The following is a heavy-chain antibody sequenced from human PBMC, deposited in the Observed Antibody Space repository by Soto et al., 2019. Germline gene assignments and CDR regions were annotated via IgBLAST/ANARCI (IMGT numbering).Heavy chain of an antibody. Sequence: APVDVSSEGSRDVFTNCCSEWVRHATRQGLEYLGWIKPNSGNTGYVQKFKGRVTMTRNTSINTAYMELNSLRSEDTAVYYCARGIKYGDYSRWFDPWGQGTLVTVSS. D-gene: IGHD4-17*01. CDR1: RDVFTNCC. CDR3: ARGIKYGDYSRWFDP. J-gene: IGHJ5*02. CDR2: IKPNSGNT. V-gene: IGHV1-8*01.